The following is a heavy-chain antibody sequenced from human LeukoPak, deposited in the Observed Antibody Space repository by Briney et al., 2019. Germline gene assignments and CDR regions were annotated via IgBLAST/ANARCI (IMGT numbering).Heavy chain of an antibody. D-gene: IGHD3-22*01. CDR3: ARLDNSGYYTLDY. V-gene: IGHV4-39*01. CDR1: GGSISSRHHY. J-gene: IGHJ4*02. CDR2: VYYRGNT. Sequence: SETLSLTCTVSGGSISSRHHYWGWIRQPPGKGLEWIGNVYYRGNTYYNPSLKSRVTISVDTPKSQFSLKLSSVTAADSAVYYCARLDNSGYYTLDYWGQGTLVAISS.